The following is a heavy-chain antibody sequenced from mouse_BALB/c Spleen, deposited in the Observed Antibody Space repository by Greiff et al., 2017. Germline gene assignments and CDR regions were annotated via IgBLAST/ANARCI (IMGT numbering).Heavy chain of an antibody. J-gene: IGHJ2*01. V-gene: IGHV1S34*01. Sequence: LVKTGASVKISCKASGYSFTGHYMHWVKQSHGKSLEWIGYISCYNGATSYNQKFKGKATFTVDTSSSTAYMQFNSLTSEDSAVYYCARSGYGNYGSFDYWGQGTTLTVSS. CDR3: ARSGYGNYGSFDY. D-gene: IGHD2-1*01. CDR1: GYSFTGHY. CDR2: ISCYNGAT.